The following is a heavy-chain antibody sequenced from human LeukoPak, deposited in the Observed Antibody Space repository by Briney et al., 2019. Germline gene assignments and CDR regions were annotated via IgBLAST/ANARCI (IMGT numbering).Heavy chain of an antibody. CDR3: ARQTGSGLFILP. D-gene: IGHD3/OR15-3a*01. J-gene: IGHJ4*02. V-gene: IGHV4-59*08. CDR2: IYYSGST. CDR1: GGSISSYY. Sequence: ASETLSLTCTVSGGSISSYYWSWIRQPPGKGLEWIGYIYYSGSTNYNPSLKSRVTISVDTSKNQFYLKLSSVTAADTAVYYCARQTGSGLFILPGGQGTLVTVSS.